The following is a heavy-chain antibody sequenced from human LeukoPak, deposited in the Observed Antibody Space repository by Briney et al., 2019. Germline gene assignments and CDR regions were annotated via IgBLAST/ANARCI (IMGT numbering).Heavy chain of an antibody. CDR1: GGSFSGYY. J-gene: IGHJ6*03. V-gene: IGHV4-34*01. CDR3: ARQRYQQFYYYMDV. Sequence: SETLPLTCAVYGGSFSGYYWSWIRQPPGKGLEWIGEINHSGSTNYNPSLKSRVTISVDTSNNQFSLKLSSVTAADTAVDYCARQRYQQFYYYMDVWGKGTTVTVSS. D-gene: IGHD2-2*01. CDR2: INHSGST.